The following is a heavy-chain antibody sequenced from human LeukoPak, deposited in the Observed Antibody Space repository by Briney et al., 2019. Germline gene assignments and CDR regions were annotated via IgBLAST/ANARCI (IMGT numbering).Heavy chain of an antibody. Sequence: PSQTLSLTCTVSGGSITSGGYYWTWIRQHPGEGLEWIGYIYHSGSTYYNPSLKSRVTMSVHTSKNQFSLKLSSVTAADTAVYYCARYLGIDNPYYDISEAFDIWGQGTMVTVSS. J-gene: IGHJ3*02. D-gene: IGHD3-9*01. V-gene: IGHV4-31*03. CDR3: ARYLGIDNPYYDISEAFDI. CDR1: GGSITSGGYY. CDR2: IYHSGST.